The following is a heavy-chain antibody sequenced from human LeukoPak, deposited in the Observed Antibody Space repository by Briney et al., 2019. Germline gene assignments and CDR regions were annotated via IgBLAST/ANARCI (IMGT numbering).Heavy chain of an antibody. CDR1: GFTVSSNY. J-gene: IGHJ4*02. Sequence: GGSLRLSCAASGFTVSSNYMSWVRQGPGKRLEWVSIIHSGDNTLYADSVKGRFTISRDNSKNTLYLQMNSLRAEDTAVYYCARGDGYNFRFDYWGQGTPVTVSS. D-gene: IGHD5-24*01. CDR3: ARGDGYNFRFDY. V-gene: IGHV3-53*01. CDR2: IHSGDNT.